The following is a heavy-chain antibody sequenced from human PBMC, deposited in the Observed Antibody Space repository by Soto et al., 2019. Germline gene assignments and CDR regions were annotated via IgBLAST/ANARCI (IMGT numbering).Heavy chain of an antibody. CDR1: GGSISSGDYY. CDR3: ARDVVTGTTTYTDY. CDR2: IYYSGST. J-gene: IGHJ4*02. Sequence: SETLSLTCTVSGGSISSGDYYWSWIRQPPGKGLEWIGYIYYSGSTYYNPSLKSRVTISVDTSKNQFSLKLSSVTAADTAVYYCARDVVTGTTTYTDYWGQGTLVTVSS. V-gene: IGHV4-30-4*01. D-gene: IGHD1-7*01.